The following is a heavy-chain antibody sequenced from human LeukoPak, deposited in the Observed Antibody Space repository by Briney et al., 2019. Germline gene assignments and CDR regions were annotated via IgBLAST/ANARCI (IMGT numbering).Heavy chain of an antibody. D-gene: IGHD3-22*01. CDR1: GGTFSSYA. V-gene: IGHV1-69*04. CDR2: IIPILGIA. CDR3: ARGTGSSGYYRQYYYYGMDV. Sequence: SVKVSCMASGGTFSSYAISWVRQAPGQGLEWMGRIIPILGIANYAQKFQGRVTITADKSTSTAYMELSSLRSEDTAVYYCARGTGSSGYYRQYYYYGMDVWGQGTTVTVSS. J-gene: IGHJ6*02.